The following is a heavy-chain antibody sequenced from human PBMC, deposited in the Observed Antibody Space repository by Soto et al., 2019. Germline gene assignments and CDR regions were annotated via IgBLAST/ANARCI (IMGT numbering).Heavy chain of an antibody. V-gene: IGHV3-48*01. CDR1: GFTFSSYS. CDR3: ARDDYGDHAAEYFQH. Sequence: GSLRLSCAASGFTFSSYSMNWVRQAPGKGLEWVSYISSSSSTIYYADSVKGRFTISRDNAKNSLYLQMNSLRAEDTAVYYCARDDYGDHAAEYFQHWGQGTLVTVSS. CDR2: ISSSSSTI. J-gene: IGHJ1*01. D-gene: IGHD4-17*01.